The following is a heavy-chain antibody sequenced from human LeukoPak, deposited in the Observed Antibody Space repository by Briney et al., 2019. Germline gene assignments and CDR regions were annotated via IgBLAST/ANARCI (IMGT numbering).Heavy chain of an antibody. CDR2: TSGSGGNT. CDR3: AREDRTGIAVAVDY. V-gene: IGHV3-23*01. Sequence: GRSLRLSCAASGFTFSSYAMSWVRQAPGKGLEWVSVTSGSGGNTYYSDSVKGRFIISRDNSKNTLYLQMNSLRAEDTAVYYCAREDRTGIAVAVDYWGQGTLVTVYS. J-gene: IGHJ4*02. CDR1: GFTFSSYA. D-gene: IGHD6-19*01.